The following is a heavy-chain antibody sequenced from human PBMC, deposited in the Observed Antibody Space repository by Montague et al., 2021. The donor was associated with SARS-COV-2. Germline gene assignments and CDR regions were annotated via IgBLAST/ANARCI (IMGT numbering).Heavy chain of an antibody. CDR3: ARHITGSGNAFDI. J-gene: IGHJ3*02. CDR1: GGSVSSSSYY. V-gene: IGHV4-39*01. Sequence: SETLSLTCTVSGGSVSSSSYYWGWLRQPPGKGLEWFGSYYYTGSTYYYPSLKSRVTISVDTSKNQFSLRLSSVTAADTAVYYCARHITGSGNAFDIWGQGTMVTVSS. D-gene: IGHD3-10*01. CDR2: YYYTGST.